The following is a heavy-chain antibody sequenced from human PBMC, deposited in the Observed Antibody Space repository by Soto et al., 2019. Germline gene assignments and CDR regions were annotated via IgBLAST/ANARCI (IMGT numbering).Heavy chain of an antibody. CDR1: GGTFSNYA. CDR3: ASSGARAFYHSSGYG. V-gene: IGHV1-69*12. J-gene: IGHJ1*01. D-gene: IGHD3-22*01. Sequence: QVQLVQSGAEVKKPGSSVKVSCKASGGTFSNYAISWVRQAPGQGLEWMGEIIPIFGTTKNAQKFQGRVTITADESTGTAYSELGSLRSEDTAVPYWASSGARAFYHSSGYGWGQGTLVTFSS. CDR2: IIPIFGTT.